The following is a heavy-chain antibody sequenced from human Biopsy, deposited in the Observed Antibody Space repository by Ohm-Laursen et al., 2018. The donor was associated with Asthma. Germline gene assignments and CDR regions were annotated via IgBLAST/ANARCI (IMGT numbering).Heavy chain of an antibody. D-gene: IGHD3-22*01. V-gene: IGHV4-39*01. Sequence: GTLSLTCAVSGGSITSSSYYWGWIRQPPGKGMEWIGSMYHSGSPYYHPSLKSRATISVDTSKNQLSLKMSLLTAADTAVYFCVRHQYSSSWSTFDYWGQGALVTVSS. J-gene: IGHJ4*02. CDR3: VRHQYSSSWSTFDY. CDR2: MYHSGSP. CDR1: GGSITSSSYY.